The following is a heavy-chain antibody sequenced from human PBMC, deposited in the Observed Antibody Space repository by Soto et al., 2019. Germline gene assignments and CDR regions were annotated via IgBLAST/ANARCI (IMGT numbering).Heavy chain of an antibody. CDR2: ISYDGSNK. CDR1: GFTFSSYA. D-gene: IGHD3-10*01. J-gene: IGHJ4*02. Sequence: QVQLVGSGGGVVQPGRSLRLSCAASGFTFSSYAMHWVRQAPGKGLEWVAVISYDGSNKYYADSVKGRFTISRDNSKNTLYLQMNSLRAEDTAVYYCARIGAFDYWGQGTLVTVSS. CDR3: ARIGAFDY. V-gene: IGHV3-30-3*01.